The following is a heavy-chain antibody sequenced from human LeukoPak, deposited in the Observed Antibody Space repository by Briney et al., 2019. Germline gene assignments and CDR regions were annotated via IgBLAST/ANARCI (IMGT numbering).Heavy chain of an antibody. V-gene: IGHV4-34*01. CDR3: ARVHLGYYSSTSCSSYFDY. D-gene: IGHD2-2*03. J-gene: IGHJ4*02. CDR1: GGSFSGYC. Sequence: SETLSLTCAVYGGSFSGYCWSWIRQPPGKGLEWIREINHSGSTNYNPSLKSRVTISVDTSKNQFSLKLSSVTAADTAVYYCARVHLGYYSSTSCSSYFDYWGQGTLVTVSS. CDR2: INHSGST.